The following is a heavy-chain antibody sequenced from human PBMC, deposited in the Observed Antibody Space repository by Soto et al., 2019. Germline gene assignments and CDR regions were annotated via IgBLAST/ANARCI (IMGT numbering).Heavy chain of an antibody. D-gene: IGHD4-17*01. CDR2: IYYSGST. V-gene: IGHV4-30-4*01. J-gene: IGHJ5*02. Sequence: QVQLQESGPGLVKPSQTLSLTCTVSGGSISSGDYYWSWIRQPPGKGLEWIGYIYYSGSTYYNPSLKRRVTISVDTSKNQFSLKLSSVTAADTAVYYCARRPGYGDLDDQGWFDPWGQGTLVTVSS. CDR1: GGSISSGDYY. CDR3: ARRPGYGDLDDQGWFDP.